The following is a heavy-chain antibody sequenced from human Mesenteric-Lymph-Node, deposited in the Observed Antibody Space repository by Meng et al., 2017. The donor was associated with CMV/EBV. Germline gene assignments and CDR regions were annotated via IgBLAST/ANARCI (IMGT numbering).Heavy chain of an antibody. CDR1: FTCSSYG. Sequence: FTCSSYGMHWVRQAPGKGLEWVAVIWYDGSNKYYADSVKGRFTISRDNSKNTLYLQMNSLRAEDTAVYYCAKSELGYCSSTSCLPFDYWGQGTLVTVSS. CDR3: AKSELGYCSSTSCLPFDY. CDR2: IWYDGSNK. V-gene: IGHV3-33*06. D-gene: IGHD2-2*01. J-gene: IGHJ4*02.